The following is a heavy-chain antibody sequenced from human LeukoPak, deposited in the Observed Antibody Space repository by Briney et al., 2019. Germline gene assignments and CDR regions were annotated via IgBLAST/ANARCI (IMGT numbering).Heavy chain of an antibody. J-gene: IGHJ6*03. D-gene: IGHD2-2*01. CDR2: IYYSGST. CDR1: GGSISSSSYY. V-gene: IGHV4-39*01. CDR3: ARHVVDGETTKYYYYMDV. Sequence: SETLSLTCTVSGGSISSSSYYWGWIRQPPGKGLEWIGSIYYSGSTYYNPSLKSRVTISVDTSKNQFSLKLSSVTAADTAVYYCARHVVDGETTKYYYYMDVWGKGTTVTVSS.